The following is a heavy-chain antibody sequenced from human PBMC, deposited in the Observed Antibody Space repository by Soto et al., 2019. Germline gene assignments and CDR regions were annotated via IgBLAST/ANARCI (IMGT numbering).Heavy chain of an antibody. Sequence: SETLSLTCTVSGGSIATSSYFWAWIRRPPGKGLEWIGSIDYRGTIYNNPSLKSRVTISVDTSKNHFSLKLDSATAADTALYYCSRRAPEGFDPWGQGTLVTVSS. CDR3: SRRAPEGFDP. V-gene: IGHV4-39*02. CDR2: IDYRGTI. J-gene: IGHJ5*02. CDR1: GGSIATSSYF.